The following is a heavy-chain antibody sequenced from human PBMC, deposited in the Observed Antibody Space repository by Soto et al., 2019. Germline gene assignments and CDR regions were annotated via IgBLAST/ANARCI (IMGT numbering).Heavy chain of an antibody. CDR3: VKEEYLIPIGTGRGCMDV. Sequence: QVQLVESGGGVVQPGGSLRLSCAASGFIFSDYGLHWVRQAPGKGLEWVGIISYDGSDKYYADSVKGRFTISRDNSKNTLYLQMNSLRAEDTAVYSCVKEEYLIPIGTGRGCMDVWGQGTTVTVSS. V-gene: IGHV3-30*18. CDR1: GFIFSDYG. CDR2: ISYDGSDK. J-gene: IGHJ6*02. D-gene: IGHD6-6*01.